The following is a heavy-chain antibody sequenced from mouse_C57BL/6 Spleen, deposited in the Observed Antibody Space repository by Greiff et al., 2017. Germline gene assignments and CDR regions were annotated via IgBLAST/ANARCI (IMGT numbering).Heavy chain of an antibody. D-gene: IGHD1-1*01. J-gene: IGHJ4*01. CDR2: IRNKANNHAT. V-gene: IGHV6-6*01. Sequence: EVHLVESGGGLVQPGGSMKLSCAASGFTFSDAWMDWVRQSPEKGLEWVAEIRNKANNHATYCAESVKGRFTISRDDSKSSVYLQMNSLRAEDTGIYYCTSITTVVAPYYAMDYWGQGTSVTVSS. CDR3: TSITTVVAPYYAMDY. CDR1: GFTFSDAW.